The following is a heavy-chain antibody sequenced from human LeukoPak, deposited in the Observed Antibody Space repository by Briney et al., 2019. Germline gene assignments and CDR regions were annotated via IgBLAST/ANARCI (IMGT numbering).Heavy chain of an antibody. CDR3: ARDIPRYCSTTSCSIIGGGHNWFDP. V-gene: IGHV3-30-3*01. CDR1: GFTFSSYA. J-gene: IGHJ5*02. D-gene: IGHD2-2*01. Sequence: GGSLRLSCAASGFTFSSYAMHWVRQAPGKGLEWVAVISYDGSNKYYADSVKGRFTISRDNSKNTLYLQMNSLRAEDTAVYYCARDIPRYCSTTSCSIIGGGHNWFDPWGQGTLVTVSS. CDR2: ISYDGSNK.